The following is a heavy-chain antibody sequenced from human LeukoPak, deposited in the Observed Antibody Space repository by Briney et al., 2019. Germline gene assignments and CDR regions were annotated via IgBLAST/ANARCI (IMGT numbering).Heavy chain of an antibody. Sequence: SETLSLTCTVSGGSISSYYWSWIRQPAGKGLEWIGRIYTSGSTNYNASLKSGVTMSVDKNKNKFSRKQRSVTAADTAVYYCAREDGCIQLWSFDYWGQGTLVTVSS. CDR1: GGSISSYY. D-gene: IGHD5-18*01. J-gene: IGHJ4*02. CDR2: IYTSGST. CDR3: AREDGCIQLWSFDY. V-gene: IGHV4-4*07.